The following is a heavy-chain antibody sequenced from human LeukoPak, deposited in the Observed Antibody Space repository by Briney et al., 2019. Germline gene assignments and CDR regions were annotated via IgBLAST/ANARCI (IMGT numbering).Heavy chain of an antibody. CDR3: ARVDFYGDYEFDY. D-gene: IGHD4-17*01. CDR2: INPNSGGT. J-gene: IGHJ4*02. Sequence: ASVKVSCKASGYTFTSYDINWVRQATGQGLEWMGWINPNSGGTNYAQKFQGRVTMTRDTSISTAYMELSRLRSDDTAVYYCARVDFYGDYEFDYWGQGTLVTVSS. V-gene: IGHV1-2*02. CDR1: GYTFTSYD.